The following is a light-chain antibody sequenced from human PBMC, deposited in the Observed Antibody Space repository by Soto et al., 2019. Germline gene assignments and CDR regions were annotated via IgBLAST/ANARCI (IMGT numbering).Light chain of an antibody. CDR3: QQYGSSPPIT. Sequence: IGWTQSPDTLSLSPGERATLSCRASQSVSSSYLAWYQQKPGQAPRLLIYGASSRATGIPDRFSGSGSGTDFTLTISRLEPEDFAVYYCQQYGSSPPITFGHGTRLGL. J-gene: IGKJ5*01. CDR1: QSVSSSY. CDR2: GAS. V-gene: IGKV3-20*01.